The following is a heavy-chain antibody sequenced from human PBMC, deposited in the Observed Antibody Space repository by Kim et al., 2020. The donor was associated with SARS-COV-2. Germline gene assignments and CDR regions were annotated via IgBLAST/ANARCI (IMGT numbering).Heavy chain of an antibody. J-gene: IGHJ4*02. V-gene: IGHV6-1*01. D-gene: IGHD6-13*01. CDR3: ARDEIAAAGKSLDY. Sequence: AVSVKSRITIHPDTSKTQFSLQLNSVTPEDTAVYYCARDEIAAAGKSLDYWGQGTLVTVSS.